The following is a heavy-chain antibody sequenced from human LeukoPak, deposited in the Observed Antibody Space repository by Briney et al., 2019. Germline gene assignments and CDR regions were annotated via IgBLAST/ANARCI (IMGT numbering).Heavy chain of an antibody. D-gene: IGHD4-17*01. CDR3: ARAQSRYGDYVPWDY. Sequence: PGGSLRLSCAASGFTFSSYAMHWVRQAPGKGLEWVAVISYDGSNEYCADSVKGRFTISRDNSKNTLYLQMNSLRAEDTAVYYCARAQSRYGDYVPWDYWGQGTLVTVSS. V-gene: IGHV3-30*01. CDR1: GFTFSSYA. CDR2: ISYDGSNE. J-gene: IGHJ4*02.